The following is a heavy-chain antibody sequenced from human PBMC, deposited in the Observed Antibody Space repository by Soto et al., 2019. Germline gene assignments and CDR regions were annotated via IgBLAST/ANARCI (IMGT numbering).Heavy chain of an antibody. D-gene: IGHD3-22*01. V-gene: IGHV4-30-4*01. J-gene: IGHJ4*02. Sequence: PSETLSLTCTVSGGSISSGDYYWSWIRQPPGKGLEWIGYIYYSGSTYYNPSLKSRVTISVDTSKNQFSLKLSSVTAADTAVYYCARSTGYYDSSGYRYLDYWGQGTLVTVSS. CDR3: ARSTGYYDSSGYRYLDY. CDR2: IYYSGST. CDR1: GGSISSGDYY.